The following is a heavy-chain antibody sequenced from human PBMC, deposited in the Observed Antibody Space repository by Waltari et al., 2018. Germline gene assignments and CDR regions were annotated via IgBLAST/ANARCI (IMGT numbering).Heavy chain of an antibody. J-gene: IGHJ4*02. CDR3: ARVDPGGASDQIVDY. V-gene: IGHV1-2*06. CDR1: GYTFTGYY. Sequence: QVQLVQSGAEVKKPGASVKVSCKASGYTFTGYYMHWVRQAPGQGLEWMGRINPNSGGTNYAQKFQGRVTMTRDTSISTAYMELSRLRSDDTAVYYCARVDPGGASDQIVDYWGQGTLVTVSS. CDR2: INPNSGGT. D-gene: IGHD2-2*01.